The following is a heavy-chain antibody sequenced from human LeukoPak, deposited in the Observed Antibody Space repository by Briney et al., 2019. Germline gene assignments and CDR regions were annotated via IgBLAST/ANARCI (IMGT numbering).Heavy chain of an antibody. V-gene: IGHV3-33*01. CDR2: IWYDGSNK. CDR1: GFTFSSYG. D-gene: IGHD2-15*01. Sequence: GGSLRLSCAASGFTFSSYGMHWVRQAPGKGLEWVAGIWYDGSNKYYADSVKGRFAISRDNSKNTLYLQMNGLRAEDTAVYYCATTAHCSGGSCRSYYFDSWGQGTLVTVSP. CDR3: ATTAHCSGGSCRSYYFDS. J-gene: IGHJ4*02.